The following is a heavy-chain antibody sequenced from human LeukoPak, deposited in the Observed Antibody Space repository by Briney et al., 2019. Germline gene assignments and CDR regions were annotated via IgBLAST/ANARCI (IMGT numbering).Heavy chain of an antibody. CDR3: ARLLNWNDVADAFDI. J-gene: IGHJ3*02. CDR1: GGSISSGGYY. V-gene: IGHV4-31*03. CDR2: IYYSGST. D-gene: IGHD1-20*01. Sequence: SETVSLTCTVSGGSISSGGYYWSWIRQHPGKGLEWIGYIYYSGSTYYNPSLKSRVTISVDTSKNQFSLKLSSVTAADTAVYYCARLLNWNDVADAFDIWGQGTMVTVSS.